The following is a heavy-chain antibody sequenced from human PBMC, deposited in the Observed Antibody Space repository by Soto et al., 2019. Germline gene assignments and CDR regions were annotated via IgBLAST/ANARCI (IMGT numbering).Heavy chain of an antibody. CDR2: IYHSGST. D-gene: IGHD3-22*01. J-gene: IGHJ5*02. CDR1: GGSISSSNW. Sequence: SETLSLTCAVSGGSISSSNWWSWVRQPPGKGLEWIGEIYHSGSTNYNPSLKSRVTISVDKSKNQFSLKLSSVTAADTAVYYCASWGSGYYWNWFDPWGQGTLVTVSS. CDR3: ASWGSGYYWNWFDP. V-gene: IGHV4-4*02.